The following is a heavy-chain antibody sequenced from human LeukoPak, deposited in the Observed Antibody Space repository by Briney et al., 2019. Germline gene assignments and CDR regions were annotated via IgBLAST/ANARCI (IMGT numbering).Heavy chain of an antibody. CDR2: IYYSGST. D-gene: IGHD6-13*01. CDR3: ARHILAGAAAGSPWWFDP. J-gene: IGHJ5*02. V-gene: IGHV4-59*08. Sequence: SETLSLTCTVSGGSISSYYWSWIRQPPGKGLEWIGYIYYSGSTNYNPSLKSRVTISVDTSKNQFSLKLSSVTAADTAVYYCARHILAGAAAGSPWWFDPWGQGTLVTVSS. CDR1: GGSISSYY.